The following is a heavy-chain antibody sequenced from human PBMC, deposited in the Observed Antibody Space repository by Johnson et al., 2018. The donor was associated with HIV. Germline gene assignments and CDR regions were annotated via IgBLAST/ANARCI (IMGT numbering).Heavy chain of an antibody. CDR2: ISYDGSNK. CDR1: GFTFSSYA. J-gene: IGHJ3*02. V-gene: IGHV3-30-3*01. D-gene: IGHD3-22*01. CDR3: ASDLTRITMIVVDDDAFDI. Sequence: QVQLVESGGGVVQPGRSLRLSCAASGFTFSSYAMHWVRQAPGKGLEWVAVISYDGSNKYYADSVKGRFTISRDNSKNTLYLQMNSLRAEDTAVYYCASDLTRITMIVVDDDAFDIWGQGTMVTVSS.